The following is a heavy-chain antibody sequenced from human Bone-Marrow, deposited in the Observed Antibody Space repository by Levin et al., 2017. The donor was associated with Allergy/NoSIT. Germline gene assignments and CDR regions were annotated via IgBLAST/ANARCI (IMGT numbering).Heavy chain of an antibody. CDR1: GFPFSVSW. Sequence: LSLPCAASGFPFSVSWMTWVRPAPGKGLEWVANIKQDGSEKYYVDSVKGRFTISRDNAKNSLYLQMNSLRAEDTAVYYCARGRGYSGYAQGYWGQGTLVTVSS. D-gene: IGHD5-12*01. V-gene: IGHV3-7*01. CDR2: IKQDGSEK. CDR3: ARGRGYSGYAQGY. J-gene: IGHJ4*02.